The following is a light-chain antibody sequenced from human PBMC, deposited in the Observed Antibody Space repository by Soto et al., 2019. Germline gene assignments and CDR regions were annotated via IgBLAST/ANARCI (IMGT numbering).Light chain of an antibody. V-gene: IGLV2-14*01. CDR2: EVS. Sequence: QSALTQPASVSGSPGQSITISCTGTSSDVGAYNYVSWFQQHPDKAPKLMIYEVSNRPSGVSNRFSGSKSGNAASLTISGLQAEDEAYYCCFSFTTSTTHVFGTGTKLTVL. CDR1: SSDVGAYNY. CDR3: FSFTTSTTHV. J-gene: IGLJ1*01.